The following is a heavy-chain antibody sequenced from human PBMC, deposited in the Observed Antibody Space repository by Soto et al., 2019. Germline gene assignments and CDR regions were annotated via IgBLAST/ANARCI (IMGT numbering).Heavy chain of an antibody. Sequence: QVQLVQSGAEVKKPGSSVKVSCKASGGTFSSYAISWVRQAPGQGLEWMGGIIPIFGTANYAQKFQGRVTITADESTSTAYMELSSLRSEDTAVYYCARSRGNGYSYVWSSYGMDVWGQGTTVTVSS. CDR2: IIPIFGTA. D-gene: IGHD5-18*01. CDR1: GGTFSSYA. CDR3: ARSRGNGYSYVWSSYGMDV. J-gene: IGHJ6*02. V-gene: IGHV1-69*01.